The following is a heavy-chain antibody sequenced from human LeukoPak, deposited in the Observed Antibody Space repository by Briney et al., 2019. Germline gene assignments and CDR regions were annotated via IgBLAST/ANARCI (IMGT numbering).Heavy chain of an antibody. D-gene: IGHD6-19*01. V-gene: IGHV3-11*03. CDR3: AGSFTRGWFAWGH. CDR2: ISNSGSYT. Sequence: PGGSLRLSCAASGFSFSDNYMSWIRQAPGKGLEWVSYISNSGSYTNYPDSVNGRFAISTDNSKNTLYLQMNSLRAEDTAVYYCAGSFTRGWFAWGHWGQGTLVTVSS. J-gene: IGHJ4*02. CDR1: GFSFSDNY.